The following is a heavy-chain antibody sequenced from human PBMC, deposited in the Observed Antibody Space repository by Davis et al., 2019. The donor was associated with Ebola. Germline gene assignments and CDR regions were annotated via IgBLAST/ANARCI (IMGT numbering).Heavy chain of an antibody. Sequence: MPSETLSLTCAVSGDSISSSNWWSWVRQPPGKGLEWIGEINHSGSTNYNPSLKSRVTISVDTSKNQFSLKLSSVTAADTAVYYCARVDYYYYGMDVWGQGTTVTVSS. J-gene: IGHJ6*02. CDR3: ARVDYYYYGMDV. V-gene: IGHV4-4*02. CDR2: INHSGST. CDR1: GDSISSSNW.